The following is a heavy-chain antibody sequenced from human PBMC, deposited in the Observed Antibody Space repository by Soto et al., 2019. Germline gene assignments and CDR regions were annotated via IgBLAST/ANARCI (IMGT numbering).Heavy chain of an antibody. V-gene: IGHV4-59*01. J-gene: IGHJ4*02. Sequence: LSLTCRVSGGSMSGYYWSWIRQAPGKGLEWIGYVYYTGSTSYNPSLQSRVTISVDTSNKQFSLSLRLVTAADTAVYFCARSIAVPSSHIDHWGQGIRVTVS. CDR2: VYYTGST. CDR3: ARSIAVPSSHIDH. D-gene: IGHD6-6*01. CDR1: GGSMSGYY.